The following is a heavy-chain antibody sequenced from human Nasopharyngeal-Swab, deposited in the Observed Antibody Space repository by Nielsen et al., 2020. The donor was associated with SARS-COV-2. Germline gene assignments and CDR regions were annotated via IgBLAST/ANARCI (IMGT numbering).Heavy chain of an antibody. D-gene: IGHD2-15*01. V-gene: IGHV4-39*01. Sequence: RQAPGKGLEWIGSIYYSGSTYYNPSLKSRVTISVDTSKNQLSLKLSSVTAADTAVYYCARQGTRCSGGSCYWDAFDIWGQGTMVTVSS. J-gene: IGHJ3*02. CDR3: ARQGTRCSGGSCYWDAFDI. CDR2: IYYSGST.